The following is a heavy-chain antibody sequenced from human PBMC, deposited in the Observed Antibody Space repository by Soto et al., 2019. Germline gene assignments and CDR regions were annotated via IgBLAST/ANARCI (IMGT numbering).Heavy chain of an antibody. CDR1: GXTFTGYY. D-gene: IGHD3-3*01. CDR3: ARDRYYYDFWSGYYHGTYYYYGMDV. J-gene: IGHJ6*02. CDR2: INPNSGGT. V-gene: IGHV1-2*04. Sequence: VASVKVSCKASGXTFTGYYMHWVRQAPGQGLEWMGWINPNSGGTNYAQKFQGWVTMTRDTSISTAYMELSRLRSDDTAVYYCARDRYYYDFWSGYYHGTYYYYGMDVWGQGTTVTVSS.